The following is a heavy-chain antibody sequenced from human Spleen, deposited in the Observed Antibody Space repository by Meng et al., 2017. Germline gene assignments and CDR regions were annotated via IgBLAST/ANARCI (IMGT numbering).Heavy chain of an antibody. CDR3: ARGPTTMAHDFDY. V-gene: IGHV4-34*01. Sequence: QVTLQESGPGLVKPSETLSLPCVVSGGSFSDYYWSWIRQPPGKGLEWIGEINHSGSTNYNPSLESRATISVDTSQNNLSLKLSSVTAADSAVYYCARGPTTMAHDFDYWGQGTLVTVSS. D-gene: IGHD4-11*01. CDR2: INHSGST. CDR1: GGSFSDYY. J-gene: IGHJ4*02.